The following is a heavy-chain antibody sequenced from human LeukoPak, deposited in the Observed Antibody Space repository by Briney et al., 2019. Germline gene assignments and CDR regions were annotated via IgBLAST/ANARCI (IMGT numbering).Heavy chain of an antibody. CDR1: GFIFNTYG. V-gene: IGHV3-48*04. CDR2: ISSSLSTI. J-gene: IGHJ3*02. D-gene: IGHD2-15*01. Sequence: GGSLRLSCAASGFIFNTYGMHWVRQAPGKGLEWVSYISSSLSTIYYADSVKGRFTISRDNAKNSLYLQLNSLRAEDTAVYYCAREGPQYCSGGRCHGDAFDIWGQGTMVTVSS. CDR3: AREGPQYCSGGRCHGDAFDI.